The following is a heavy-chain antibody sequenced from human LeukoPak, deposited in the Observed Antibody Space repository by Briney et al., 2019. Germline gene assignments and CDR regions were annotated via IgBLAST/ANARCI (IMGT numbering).Heavy chain of an antibody. CDR1: GGSISSGSYY. D-gene: IGHD3-16*01. CDR2: IYTSGST. V-gene: IGHV4-61*02. Sequence: SQTLSLTCTVSGGSISSGSYYWSWIRQPAGKGLEWIGRIYTSGSTNYNPSLKSRVTISADTSKNQFSLKLSSVTAADTAVYYCARGDYDYVWGSFLSLDVWGQGTTVTVSS. J-gene: IGHJ6*02. CDR3: ARGDYDYVWGSFLSLDV.